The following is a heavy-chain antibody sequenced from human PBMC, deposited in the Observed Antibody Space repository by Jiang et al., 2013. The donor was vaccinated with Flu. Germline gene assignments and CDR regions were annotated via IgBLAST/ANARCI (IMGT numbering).Heavy chain of an antibody. J-gene: IGHJ4*02. Sequence: GRFTISRDNSKNTLYLQMNSLRAEDTAVHYCAKNGNYDFWSGIFDYWGQGTLVTVSS. CDR3: AKNGNYDFWSGIFDY. V-gene: IGHV3-30*02. D-gene: IGHD3-3*01.